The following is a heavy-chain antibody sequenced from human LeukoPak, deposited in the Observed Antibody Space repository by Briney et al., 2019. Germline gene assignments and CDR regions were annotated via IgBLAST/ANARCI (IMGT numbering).Heavy chain of an antibody. CDR2: INPRGGST. V-gene: IGHV1-46*04. J-gene: IGHJ6*02. Sequence: ASVKVSCKASGYTFTSYYMHWVRQATGQGLEWMGIINPRGGSTTYAQKLQGRITMTRDTSTSTFYMELSSLRSEDTAVYYCARDTNYYGMDVWGQGTTVTVSS. CDR3: ARDTNYYGMDV. CDR1: GYTFTSYY.